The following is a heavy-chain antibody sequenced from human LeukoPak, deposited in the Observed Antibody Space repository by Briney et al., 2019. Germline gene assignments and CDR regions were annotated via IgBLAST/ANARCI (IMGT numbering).Heavy chain of an antibody. D-gene: IGHD2-2*01. CDR2: IGVYNGKT. CDR1: GYNFTNYG. V-gene: IGHV1-18*01. Sequence: GASVKVSCKTSGYNFTNYGISWVRQAPGQGLEWMGWIGVYNGKTKYAQKFQDRVTMTTDTSTSTAYMELRSSKSDDTAVYYCAREEYCSTSSCYHSWFDPWGQGTLVTVSS. CDR3: AREEYCSTSSCYHSWFDP. J-gene: IGHJ5*02.